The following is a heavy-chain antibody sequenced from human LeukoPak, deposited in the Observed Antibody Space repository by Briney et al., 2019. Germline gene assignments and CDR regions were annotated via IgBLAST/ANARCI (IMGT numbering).Heavy chain of an antibody. J-gene: IGHJ4*02. D-gene: IGHD5-18*01. Sequence: TGGSLRLSCAASGFTFSSYAMSWVRQAPGKGLEWVSAISGSGGSTYYADSVKGRFTISRDNSKNTLYLQMNSLRAEDTAVYYCAKAPGIQLWLDYWGQGTLVTVSS. V-gene: IGHV3-23*01. CDR3: AKAPGIQLWLDY. CDR2: ISGSGGST. CDR1: GFTFSSYA.